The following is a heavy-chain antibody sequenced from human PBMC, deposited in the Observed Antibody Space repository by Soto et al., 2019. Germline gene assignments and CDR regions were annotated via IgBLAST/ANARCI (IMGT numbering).Heavy chain of an antibody. D-gene: IGHD6-19*01. CDR3: ARGTYRLAVAGTPTYYFDY. J-gene: IGHJ4*02. V-gene: IGHV1-2*04. Sequence: ASVKVSCKASGYTFTGYYMHWVRQAPGQGLEWMGWIKPNSGGTNYAQKFQGWVTMTRDTSISTAYMELSRLRSDDTAVYYCARGTYRLAVAGTPTYYFDYWGQGTLVTVSS. CDR2: IKPNSGGT. CDR1: GYTFTGYY.